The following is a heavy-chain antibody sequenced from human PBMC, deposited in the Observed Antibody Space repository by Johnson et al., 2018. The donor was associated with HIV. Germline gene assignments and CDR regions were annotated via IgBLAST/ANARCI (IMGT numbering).Heavy chain of an antibody. CDR3: ARDTSVDTGTLYPFDI. D-gene: IGHD5-18*01. CDR1: GFTFSSYG. Sequence: QVQLVESGGGVVQPGRSLRLSCAASGFTFSSYGMHWVRQAPGKGLEWVAVIWYDGSNKYYADSVKGRFTISRDNSKNTLYLQMNSLRAEDTAVYYCARDTSVDTGTLYPFDIWGQGTMVTVSS. V-gene: IGHV3-33*01. CDR2: IWYDGSNK. J-gene: IGHJ3*02.